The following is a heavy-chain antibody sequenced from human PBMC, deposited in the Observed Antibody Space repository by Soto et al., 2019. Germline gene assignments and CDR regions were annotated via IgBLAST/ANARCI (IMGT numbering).Heavy chain of an antibody. V-gene: IGHV4-59*01. J-gene: IGHJ4*02. CDR2: IYYTGST. CDR3: ARAMDGYNLFDY. Sequence: KPSETLSLTCTVSGGSISPYFWSWIRQPPGKGLEWIGNIYYTGSTNYNPSLKSRVTISVDTPKNQFSLKLSSVTAADTAVYYCARAMDGYNLFDYWGQGTLVTVSS. D-gene: IGHD5-12*01. CDR1: GGSISPYF.